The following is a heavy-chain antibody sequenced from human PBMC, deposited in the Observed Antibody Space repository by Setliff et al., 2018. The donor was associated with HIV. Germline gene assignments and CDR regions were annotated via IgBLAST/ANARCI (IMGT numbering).Heavy chain of an antibody. Sequence: GGSLRLSCAASGFTFSNYGMHWVRQAPGKGLEWVALIWYDEIQKYYADSVKGRFTISRDNSKNTLYLQMNSLRVEDTAVYFCARDLLGSYNGYLHYWGQGTSVTVSS. J-gene: IGHJ4*02. D-gene: IGHD1-1*01. V-gene: IGHV3-30*02. CDR2: IWYDEIQK. CDR1: GFTFSNYG. CDR3: ARDLLGSYNGYLHY.